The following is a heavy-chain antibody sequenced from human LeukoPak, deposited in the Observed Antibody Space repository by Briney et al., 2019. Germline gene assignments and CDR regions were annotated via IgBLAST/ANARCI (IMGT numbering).Heavy chain of an antibody. CDR2: MNPNSGNT. V-gene: IGHV1-8*01. D-gene: IGHD5-24*01. CDR3: ARVRGEMATIGDLDY. J-gene: IGHJ4*02. Sequence: ASVKVSCKASGYTFTSYDINWVRQATGQGLEWMGWMNPNSGNTGYAQKFQGRVTMTRDTSISTAYMELSRLRSDDTAVYYCARVRGEMATIGDLDYWGQGTLVTVSS. CDR1: GYTFTSYD.